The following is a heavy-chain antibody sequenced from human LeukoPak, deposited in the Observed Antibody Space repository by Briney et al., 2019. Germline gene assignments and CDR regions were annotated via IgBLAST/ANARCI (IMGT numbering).Heavy chain of an antibody. CDR1: GFTFSNYA. V-gene: IGHV3-23*01. J-gene: IGHJ4*02. CDR2: IIVSGGST. Sequence: PGGSLRLSCAASGFTFSNYAMRWVRQAPGKGLGWVSSIIVSGGSTYYTDSVQGRFTISRDNSKNTLYLQMNSLRAEDTAVYYCAKRAYFDYWGQGTLVTVSS. CDR3: AKRAYFDY.